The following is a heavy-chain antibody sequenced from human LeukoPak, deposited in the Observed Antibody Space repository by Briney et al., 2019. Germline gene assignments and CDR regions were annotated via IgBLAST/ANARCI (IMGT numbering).Heavy chain of an antibody. V-gene: IGHV1-69*13. CDR1: GGTFSSYA. Sequence: ASVKVSCKASGGTFSSYAISWVRQAPGQGLEWMGGIIPIFGTANYAQKFQGRVTITADESTSTAYMELSSLRSEDTAAYFCARGRVSSSTWYSTYYYYFYMDVWGKGTTVTVSS. D-gene: IGHD4-11*01. J-gene: IGHJ6*03. CDR3: ARGRVSSSTWYSTYYYYFYMDV. CDR2: IIPIFGTA.